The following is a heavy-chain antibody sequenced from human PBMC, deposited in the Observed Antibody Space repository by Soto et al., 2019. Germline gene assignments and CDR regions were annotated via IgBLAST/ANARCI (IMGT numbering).Heavy chain of an antibody. J-gene: IGHJ3*02. Sequence: QVQLQESGPGLVKPSETLSLTCTVSGGSVSSGSYYWSWIRQPPGKGLEWIGYIYHSGSTYYNPSLKSRVTISVDRSKNQFSLKLSSVTAADTAVYYCARAMVRGATDAFDIWGQGTMVTVSS. CDR2: IYHSGST. CDR3: ARAMVRGATDAFDI. V-gene: IGHV4-61*01. D-gene: IGHD3-10*01. CDR1: GGSVSSGSYY.